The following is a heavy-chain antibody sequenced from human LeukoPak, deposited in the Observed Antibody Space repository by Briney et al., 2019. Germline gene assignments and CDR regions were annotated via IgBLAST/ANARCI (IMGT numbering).Heavy chain of an antibody. CDR2: IYYSGGT. CDR1: GGSISSYY. CDR3: ARDQSRFGAPAGYMDV. D-gene: IGHD3-3*01. Sequence: PSETLSLTCTVSGGSISSYYWSWIRQPPGKGLEWIGYIYYSGGTNYNPSLKSRVTISVDTSKNQFSLKLSSVTAADTAVYYCARDQSRFGAPAGYMDVWGKGTTVTVSS. J-gene: IGHJ6*03. V-gene: IGHV4-59*01.